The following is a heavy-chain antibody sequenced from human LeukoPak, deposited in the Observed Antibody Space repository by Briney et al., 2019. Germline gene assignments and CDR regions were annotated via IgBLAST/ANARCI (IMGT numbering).Heavy chain of an antibody. CDR3: ARGPSSSWYRYYYYYMDV. J-gene: IGHJ6*03. CDR2: INHSGST. V-gene: IGHV4-34*01. CDR1: GGSFSGYY. D-gene: IGHD6-13*01. Sequence: SETLSLTCAVYGGSFSGYYWSWIRQPPGKGLEWIGEINHSGSTNYNPSLKSRVTISVDTSKNQFSLKLSSATAADTAVYYCARGPSSSWYRYYYYYMDVWGKGTTVTVSS.